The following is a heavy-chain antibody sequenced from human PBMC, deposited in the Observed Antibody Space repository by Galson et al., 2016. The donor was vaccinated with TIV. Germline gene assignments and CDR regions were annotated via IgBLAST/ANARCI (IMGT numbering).Heavy chain of an antibody. D-gene: IGHD1-14*01. V-gene: IGHV3-20*04. CDR1: GFTFNEYG. Sequence: LRLSCAASGFTFNEYGMNWVRQAPGKGLEWVSGVLWNGRSPGYADSVKGRFTISRDNAKKSLFLQLNSLRAEDTAVYYCVRKNLGDAFDVWGRGTMVTVSS. J-gene: IGHJ3*01. CDR2: VLWNGRSP. CDR3: VRKNLGDAFDV.